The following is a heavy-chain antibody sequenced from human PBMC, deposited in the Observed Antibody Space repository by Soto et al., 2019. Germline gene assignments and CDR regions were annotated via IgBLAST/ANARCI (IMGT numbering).Heavy chain of an antibody. CDR1: GFTFSRSD. J-gene: IGHJ4*02. D-gene: IGHD3-22*01. Sequence: GGSLRLFSGASGFTFSRSDMHWVRQSSGKALVWVGRIRSKANSYATAYAASVKGRFAISRDESKNTAYLQMNSLKTEDTAVYYCTSHSPVYMIRKWGQGTQVTVSS. V-gene: IGHV3-73*01. CDR2: IRSKANSYAT. CDR3: TSHSPVYMIRK.